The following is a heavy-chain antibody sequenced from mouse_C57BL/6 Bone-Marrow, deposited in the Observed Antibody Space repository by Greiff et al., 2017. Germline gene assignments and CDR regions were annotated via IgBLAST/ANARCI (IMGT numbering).Heavy chain of an antibody. D-gene: IGHD1-1*01. CDR1: GYTFTSYW. J-gene: IGHJ1*03. Sequence: QVQLQQPGTELVKPGASVKLSCKASGYTFTSYWMHWVKQRPGQGLEWIGNINPSNGGTNYNEKFKSKATLTVDKSSSTAYMQLSSLTSGDSAVYDWARSSYYGSWYWYFDVWGTGTTITVTA. V-gene: IGHV1-53*01. CDR2: INPSNGGT. CDR3: ARSSYYGSWYWYFDV.